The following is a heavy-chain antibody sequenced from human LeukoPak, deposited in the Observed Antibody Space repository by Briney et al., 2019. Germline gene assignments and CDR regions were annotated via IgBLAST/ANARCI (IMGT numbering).Heavy chain of an antibody. J-gene: IGHJ4*02. CDR1: GFTFGDYG. CDR3: ARNPHPHCGVHCPCDS. Sequence: GGSLRLSCTTSGFTFGDYGMSWFRQAPGKGLEWVSFIRSYIYSGATDYAASVRGRFVISRHDSESIAYLQMNSLRTEDTGVYYCARNPHPHCGVHCPCDSWGQGTLVTVSS. D-gene: IGHD2-21*01. CDR2: IRSYIYSGAT. V-gene: IGHV3-49*03.